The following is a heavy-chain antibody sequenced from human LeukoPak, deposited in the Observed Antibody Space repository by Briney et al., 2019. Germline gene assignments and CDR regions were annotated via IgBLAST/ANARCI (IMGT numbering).Heavy chain of an antibody. J-gene: IGHJ4*02. CDR1: GGSISSYY. Sequence: SETPSLTCTVSGGSISSYYWSWIRQPPGKGLEWIGYIYYSGSTNYNPSLKSRVTISVDTSKNQFSLKLSSVTAADTAVYYCARGGGTMVQGVINPPFDYWGQGTLVIVSS. CDR2: IYYSGST. CDR3: ARGGGTMVQGVINPPFDY. V-gene: IGHV4-59*01. D-gene: IGHD3-10*01.